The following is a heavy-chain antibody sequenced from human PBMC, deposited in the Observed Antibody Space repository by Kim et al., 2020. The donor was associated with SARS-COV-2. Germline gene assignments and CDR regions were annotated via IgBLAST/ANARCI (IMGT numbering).Heavy chain of an antibody. J-gene: IGHJ4*02. Sequence: STTYYADSVKGRFTISRDNAKNSLYLQMNSLRADDTSVYYCVRQTFPFDYWGQGTLVTVSS. CDR3: VRQTFPFDY. CDR2: STT. V-gene: IGHV3-48*03.